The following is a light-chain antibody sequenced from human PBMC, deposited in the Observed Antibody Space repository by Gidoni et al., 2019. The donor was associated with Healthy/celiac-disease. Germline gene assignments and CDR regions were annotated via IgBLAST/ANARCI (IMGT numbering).Light chain of an antibody. CDR1: SGSVSTSYY. J-gene: IGLJ3*02. CDR2: STN. V-gene: IGLV8-61*01. Sequence: TVVTPDPSFSVSPGGTVTLTCGFSSGSVSTSYYPSWYQQTPGQAPRTLLYSTNTRSSGVPDRFSGSILGNKAALTITGAQADDESDYYCVLYMGSGISVFGGGTKLTVL. CDR3: VLYMGSGISV.